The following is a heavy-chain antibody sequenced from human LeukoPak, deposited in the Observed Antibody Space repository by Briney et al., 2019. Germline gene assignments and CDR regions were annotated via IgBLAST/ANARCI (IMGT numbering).Heavy chain of an antibody. CDR2: IKQDGSEK. CDR1: GFTFSSYW. J-gene: IGHJ4*02. V-gene: IGHV3-7*01. D-gene: IGHD6-19*01. CDR3: AREGYSSGWYGNFDY. Sequence: GGSLRLSCAASGFTFSSYWMSWVRQAPGKGLEWVANIKQDGSEKYYVDSAKGRSTISRDNAKNSLYLQMNSLRAEDTAVYYCAREGYSSGWYGNFDYWGQGTLVTVSS.